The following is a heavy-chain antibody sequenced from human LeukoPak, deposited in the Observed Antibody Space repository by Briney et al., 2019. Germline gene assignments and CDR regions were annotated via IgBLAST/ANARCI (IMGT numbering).Heavy chain of an antibody. Sequence: PSETLSLTCTVSGGSISSSSYYWSWIRQPPGKGLEWIGYIYYSGSTNYNPSLKSRVTISVDTSKNQFSLKVSSVTAADTAVYYCAQYYDILTGFPRWGQGTLVTVSS. CDR3: AQYYDILTGFPR. J-gene: IGHJ4*02. D-gene: IGHD3-9*01. CDR2: IYYSGST. CDR1: GGSISSSSYY. V-gene: IGHV4-61*01.